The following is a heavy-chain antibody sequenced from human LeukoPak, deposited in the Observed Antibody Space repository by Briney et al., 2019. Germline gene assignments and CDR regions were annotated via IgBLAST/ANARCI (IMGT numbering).Heavy chain of an antibody. CDR3: ARDILVVPAAHDAFDI. D-gene: IGHD2-2*01. CDR1: GYTFTSYG. J-gene: IGHJ3*02. V-gene: IGHV1-18*01. CDR2: ISAYNGNT. Sequence: GASVKVSCKASGYTFTSYGISWVPQAPGQGLEWMGWISAYNGNTNYAQKLQGRVTMTTDTSTSTAYMELRSLRSDGTAVYYCARDILVVPAAHDAFDIWGQGTMVTVSS.